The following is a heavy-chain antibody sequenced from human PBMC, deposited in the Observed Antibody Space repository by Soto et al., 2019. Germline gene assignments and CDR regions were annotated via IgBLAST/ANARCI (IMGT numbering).Heavy chain of an antibody. CDR2: IFYAGAI. CDR1: GGSISSDY. D-gene: IGHD5-12*01. Sequence: QVQLQESGPGLVKPSETLSLTCIVSGGSISSDYWGWIRQPPGKGLEWIGYIFYAGAINYNPSLKSRVTISIDASDKQFSLNLTSVTAADTAFYYCAKYTGYESLFYFDSWGRGLQVTVSS. J-gene: IGHJ4*01. V-gene: IGHV4-59*01. CDR3: AKYTGYESLFYFDS.